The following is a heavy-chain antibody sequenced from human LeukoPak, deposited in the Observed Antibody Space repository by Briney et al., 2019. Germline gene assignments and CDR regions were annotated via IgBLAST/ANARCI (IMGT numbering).Heavy chain of an antibody. D-gene: IGHD3-22*01. V-gene: IGHV3-23*01. J-gene: IGHJ6*02. CDR3: AKAPDSSGSYYGMDV. CDR1: GFTLSKYS. CDR2: ISRSGSVT. Sequence: GGSLRLSCAASGFTLSKYSMSWVRQAPGKGLEWVSTISRSGSVTYYADSVKGRFTISRDNSKNTLYLQMNSLRIEDTAVFYCAKAPDSSGSYYGMDVWGQGTTVTVSS.